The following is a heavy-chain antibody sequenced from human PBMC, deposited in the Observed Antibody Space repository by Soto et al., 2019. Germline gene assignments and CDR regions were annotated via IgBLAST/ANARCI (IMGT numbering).Heavy chain of an antibody. V-gene: IGHV3-64D*06. CDR1: GFTFSSYA. CDR2: ISSNGGST. D-gene: IGHD2-8*01. J-gene: IGHJ6*02. CDR3: MMGGVLMLYVAQLSYGMDV. Sequence: GGALRLSCSASGFTFSSYAMHWVRQAPGKGLEYVSAISSNGGSTYYADSAKGRFTISRDNSKNTLYLQMSSLRAEDTAVYYSMMGGVLMLYVAQLSYGMDVWGQGTTVTVSS.